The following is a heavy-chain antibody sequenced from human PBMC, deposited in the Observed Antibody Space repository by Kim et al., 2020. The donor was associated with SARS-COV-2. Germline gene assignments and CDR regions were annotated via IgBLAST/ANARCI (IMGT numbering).Heavy chain of an antibody. J-gene: IGHJ4*02. CDR3: ARDPHRGGALDY. CDR1: GFTFNNHW. CDR2: IGQDGSEK. V-gene: IGHV3-7*01. Sequence: GGSLRLSCVVSGFTFNNHWMSWVRQVPGKGLEWVANIGQDGSEKYYVDSVKGRFTISRDNAKNSLYLQMNSLRAEDTAVYHCARDPHRGGALDYWGQGTLVTVSS. D-gene: IGHD3-10*01.